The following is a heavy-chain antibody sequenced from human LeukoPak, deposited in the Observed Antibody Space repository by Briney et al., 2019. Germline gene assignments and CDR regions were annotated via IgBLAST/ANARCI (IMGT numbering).Heavy chain of an antibody. CDR2: ISAYNGNT. J-gene: IGHJ4*02. CDR1: GYTFTSYG. V-gene: IGHV1-18*01. Sequence: ASVKVSCKASGYTFTSYGISWVRQAPGQGLEWVGWISAYNGNTNYAQKLQGRVTMTTDTSTSTAYMELRSLRSDDTAVYYCARETAFLAAAAPGGDYWGQGTLVTVSS. CDR3: ARETAFLAAAAPGGDY. D-gene: IGHD6-13*01.